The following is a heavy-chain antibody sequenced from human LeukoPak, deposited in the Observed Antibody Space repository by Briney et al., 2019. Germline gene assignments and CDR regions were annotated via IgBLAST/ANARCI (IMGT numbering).Heavy chain of an antibody. CDR1: GGTFGSYA. V-gene: IGHV1-69*05. J-gene: IGHJ4*02. D-gene: IGHD2-15*01. CDR3: ATKLEYCSGGSCYGFDY. Sequence: SSVKVSYEASGGTFGSYAISWVRQAPGQGLEWMGGIIPIFGTANYAQKFQGRVTIATDESTSTAYMELSSLRSEDTAVYYCATKLEYCSGGSCYGFDYWGQGTLVTVSS. CDR2: IIPIFGTA.